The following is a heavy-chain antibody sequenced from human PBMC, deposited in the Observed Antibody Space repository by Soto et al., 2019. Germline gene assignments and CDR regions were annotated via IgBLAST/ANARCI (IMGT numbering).Heavy chain of an antibody. CDR3: AKDRSSTSCYAFDY. J-gene: IGHJ4*02. V-gene: IGHV3-23*01. Sequence: EVQLLESGGGLVQPGGSLRLSCAASGFTFSSYAMSWVRQAPGKGLEWVSAINSRGGSTYYADSVKGRFTISRDSSKYTLYLQMNSLRAEDTAVYFCAKDRSSTSCYAFDYWGQGTLVTVSS. CDR1: GFTFSSYA. D-gene: IGHD2-2*01. CDR2: INSRGGST.